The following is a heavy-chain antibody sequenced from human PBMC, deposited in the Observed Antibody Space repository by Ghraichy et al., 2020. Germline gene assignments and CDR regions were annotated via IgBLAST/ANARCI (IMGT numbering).Heavy chain of an antibody. D-gene: IGHD3-22*01. Sequence: GSLSLTCAVYGGSFSGYYWSWIRQPPGKGLEWIGEINHSGSTNYNPSLKSRVTISVDTSKNQFSLKLSSVTAADTAVYYCARVRDYYDSSGYYYGVDYWGQGTLVTVSS. CDR1: GGSFSGYY. CDR3: ARVRDYYDSSGYYYGVDY. V-gene: IGHV4-34*01. CDR2: INHSGST. J-gene: IGHJ4*02.